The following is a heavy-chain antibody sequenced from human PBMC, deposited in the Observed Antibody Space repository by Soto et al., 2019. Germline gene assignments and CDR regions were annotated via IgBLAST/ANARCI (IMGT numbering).Heavy chain of an antibody. J-gene: IGHJ5*02. CDR1: GFTFSSYS. CDR2: ISSSSSTI. V-gene: IGHV3-48*01. D-gene: IGHD1-20*01. CDR3: AREGAVYNWFDP. Sequence: EVQLVESGGGLVQPGGSLRLSCAASGFTFSSYSMNWVRQAPGKGLEWVSYISSSSSTIYYADSVKGRFTISRDNAKNSLYLPMKRLRAEDKAVDYCAREGAVYNWFDPLGQGTLVTVSS.